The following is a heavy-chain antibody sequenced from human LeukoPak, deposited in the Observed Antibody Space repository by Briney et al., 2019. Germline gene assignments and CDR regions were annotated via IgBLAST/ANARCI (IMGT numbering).Heavy chain of an antibody. CDR2: ISGSGGST. CDR1: GFTFSTYA. CDR3: ARNYCDD. J-gene: IGHJ4*02. Sequence: PGGSLRLSCAASGFTFSTYAMSCVRQAPGMGLEWVSGISGSGGSTYYADSVKGRFTSSRDNSKNTLYLQMNNLKAEDTAVYYCARNYCDDWGQGTLVTVSS. V-gene: IGHV3-23*01.